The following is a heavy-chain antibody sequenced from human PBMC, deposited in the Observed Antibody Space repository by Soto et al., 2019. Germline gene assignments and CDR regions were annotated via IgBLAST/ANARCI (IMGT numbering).Heavy chain of an antibody. V-gene: IGHV2-5*02. CDR3: AHTDIVVVVAATLLPVTYYFDY. D-gene: IGHD2-15*01. Sequence: QITLKESGPPLVKPTQTLTLTCTFSGFSLSTSGVGVGWIRQPPGKALEWLALIYWDDDKRHSPSLKSRLTITKDTSKNQVVLTMTNMDPVDTATYYCAHTDIVVVVAATLLPVTYYFDYWGQGTLVTVSS. CDR1: GFSLSTSGVG. CDR2: IYWDDDK. J-gene: IGHJ4*02.